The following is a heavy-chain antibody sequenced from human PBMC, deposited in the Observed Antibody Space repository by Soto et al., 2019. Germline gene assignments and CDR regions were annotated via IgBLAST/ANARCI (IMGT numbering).Heavy chain of an antibody. CDR2: IIPISGAA. D-gene: IGHD5-12*01. V-gene: IGHV1-69*06. J-gene: IGHJ4*02. Sequence: QVQLVQSGAEVKKPGTSVKVSCKASGGTFSNYVVNWVRQAPGKGLEWMGRIIPISGAANYAQKSQGRVTITADKSTRTSYMELRSLRSDDTGVYYCARDMARTFVPYLDFWGQGTLVTVSS. CDR3: ARDMARTFVPYLDF. CDR1: GGTFSNYV.